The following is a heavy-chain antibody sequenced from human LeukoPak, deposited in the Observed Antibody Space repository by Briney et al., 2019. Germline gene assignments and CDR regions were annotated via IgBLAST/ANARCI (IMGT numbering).Heavy chain of an antibody. J-gene: IGHJ4*02. CDR1: GGSFSGYY. D-gene: IGHD5-18*01. Sequence: PSETLSLTCAVYGGSFSGYYWSWIRQPPGKGVVWIGEINHSGSTNYNPSLKSRVTISIDTSKNQFSLKLSSVTAADTAVYYCAREDTAMVSFDYWGQGTLVTVSS. CDR3: AREDTAMVSFDY. V-gene: IGHV4-34*01. CDR2: INHSGST.